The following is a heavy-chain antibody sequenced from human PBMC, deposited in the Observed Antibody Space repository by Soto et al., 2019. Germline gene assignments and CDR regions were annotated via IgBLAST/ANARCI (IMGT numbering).Heavy chain of an antibody. Sequence: SETLSLTCTVSGGSISSSSYYWGWIRQPPGKGLEWIGSIYYSGSTYYNPSLKSRVTISVDTSKNQFSLKLSSVTAADTAVYYCARKAAIRYYYYYMDVWGKGTTVIVSS. CDR2: IYYSGST. J-gene: IGHJ6*03. D-gene: IGHD2-2*01. V-gene: IGHV4-39*01. CDR3: ARKAAIRYYYYYMDV. CDR1: GGSISSSSYY.